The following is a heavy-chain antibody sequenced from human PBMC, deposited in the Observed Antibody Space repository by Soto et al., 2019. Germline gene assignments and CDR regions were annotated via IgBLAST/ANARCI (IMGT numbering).Heavy chain of an antibody. J-gene: IGHJ6*02. V-gene: IGHV1-2*02. CDR3: ARERYQVISDGMDV. CDR1: GYTFTGYY. Sequence: QVQLVQSGADVKTPGASVRVSCKASGYTFTGYYVHWVREAPGQGLEWMGWINPETGGTSYAQKFQGRVTLSRDTSINTAYLELSRLRFDDAPVYFCARERYQVISDGMDVWGQGTTVTVSS. CDR2: INPETGGT. D-gene: IGHD2-2*01.